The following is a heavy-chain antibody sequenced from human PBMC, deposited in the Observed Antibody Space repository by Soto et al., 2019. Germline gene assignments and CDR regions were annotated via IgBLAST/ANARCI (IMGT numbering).Heavy chain of an antibody. D-gene: IGHD3-22*01. J-gene: IGHJ4*02. V-gene: IGHV1-18*01. CDR3: ARDRLRGYDSSGFYS. Sequence: ASVKVSCQTSGYGFSFYGISWLRQAPGQGLEWMGWINPSDGNRNFAQKFEDRVTMTTATSTNTVFLELRSLKSDDTAIYYCARDRLRGYDSSGFYSWGQGTMVTVSS. CDR2: INPSDGNR. CDR1: GYGFSFYG.